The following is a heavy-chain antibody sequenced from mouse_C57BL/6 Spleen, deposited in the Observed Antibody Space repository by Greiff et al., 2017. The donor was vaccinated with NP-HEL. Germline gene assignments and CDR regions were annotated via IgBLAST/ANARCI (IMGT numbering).Heavy chain of an antibody. V-gene: IGHV1-19*01. Sequence: VQLQQSGPVLVKPGASVKMSCKASGYTFTDYYMNWVKQSHGKSLEWIGVINPYNGGTSYNQKFKGKATLTVDKSSSTAYMELNSLTSEDSAVYCCGRRGNYDGCWGQGTLVTVS. D-gene: IGHD1-1*01. CDR1: GYTFTDYY. CDR2: INPYNGGT. CDR3: GRRGNYDGC. J-gene: IGHJ3*01.